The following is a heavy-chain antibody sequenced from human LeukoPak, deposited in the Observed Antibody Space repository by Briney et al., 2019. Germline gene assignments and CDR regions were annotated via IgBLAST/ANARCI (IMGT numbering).Heavy chain of an antibody. CDR3: AGDGITMVRGVSFYYGMDV. CDR2: IWYDGSNK. D-gene: IGHD3-10*01. J-gene: IGHJ6*04. CDR1: GFTFSSYG. V-gene: IGHV3-33*01. Sequence: GGSLRLSCAASGFTFSSYGMHWVRQAPGKGLEWVAVIWYDGSNKYYADSVKGRFTISRDNSKNTLYLQMNSLRAEDTAVYYCAGDGITMVRGVSFYYGMDVWGKGTTVTVSP.